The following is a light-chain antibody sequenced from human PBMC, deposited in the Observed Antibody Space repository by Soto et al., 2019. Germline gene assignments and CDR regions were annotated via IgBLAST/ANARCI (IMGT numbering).Light chain of an antibody. CDR1: QSVLFTSNNKNY. CDR3: QQYYSLPLT. J-gene: IGKJ4*01. CDR2: WAF. V-gene: IGKV4-1*01. Sequence: DIVMTQSPDSLAVSLGERATINCESSQSVLFTSNNKNYLAWYQQKPGQPPKLLLSWAFARESGVPERFSGSGSGTRFTLSISSLQAEDVAVYYCQQYYSLPLTFGGGTKVEIK.